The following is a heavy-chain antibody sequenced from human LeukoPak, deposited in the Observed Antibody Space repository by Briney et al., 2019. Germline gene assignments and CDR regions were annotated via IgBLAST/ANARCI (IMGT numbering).Heavy chain of an antibody. V-gene: IGHV1-46*01. CDR2: INPTGGST. CDR3: ATAGLDGDYYYGMDV. D-gene: IGHD4-17*01. Sequence: VASVKVSCKASGYTFTTYSMHWVRQAPGQGLEWMGVINPTGGSTTYAQKFQGRVTMTEDTSTDTAYMELSSLRSEDTAVYYCATAGLDGDYYYGMDVWGQGTTVTVSS. J-gene: IGHJ6*02. CDR1: GYTFTTYS.